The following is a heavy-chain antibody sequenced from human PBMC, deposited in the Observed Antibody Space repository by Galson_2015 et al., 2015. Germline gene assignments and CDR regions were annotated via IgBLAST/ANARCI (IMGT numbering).Heavy chain of an antibody. CDR1: GFTFDDYA. D-gene: IGHD4-11*01. CDR3: AKGTTLTLIDAFDI. Sequence: SLRLSCAASGFTFDDYAMHWVRQAPGKGLEWVSGISRNSNNIGYADSVKDRFTISRDNAKNRLYLQMNSLSTEDTALYYCAKGTTLTLIDAFDIRGQGTVVTVSP. CDR2: ISRNSNNI. V-gene: IGHV3-9*01. J-gene: IGHJ3*02.